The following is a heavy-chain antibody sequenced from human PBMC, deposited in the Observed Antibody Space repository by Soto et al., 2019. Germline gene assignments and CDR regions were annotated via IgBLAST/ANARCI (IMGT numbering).Heavy chain of an antibody. J-gene: IGHJ5*02. CDR1: GFTFSSND. D-gene: IGHD2-2*01. V-gene: IGHV3-48*01. CDR2: ISSSSSTI. CDR3: AREYCSSTSCLNWFDP. Sequence: GGSLRLSCAASGFTFSSNDMSWVRQAPGKGLEWVSYISSSSSTIYYADSVKGRFTISRDNAKNSLYLQMNSLRAEDTAVYYCAREYCSSTSCLNWFDPWGQGTLVTVSS.